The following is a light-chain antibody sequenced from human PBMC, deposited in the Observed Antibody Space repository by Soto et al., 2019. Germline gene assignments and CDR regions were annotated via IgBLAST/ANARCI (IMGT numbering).Light chain of an antibody. J-gene: IGKJ1*01. CDR1: QSVSGSY. V-gene: IGKV3-20*01. Sequence: EIVLTQSPGTLSLSPGERATLSYRARQSVSGSYLAWYQQKPGQSPRLLIYDASSRATGIPDGFSGSGSGTDFTLTISRLEPEDFAVYYCQQYATRPWTFGQGTKVESK. CDR3: QQYATRPWT. CDR2: DAS.